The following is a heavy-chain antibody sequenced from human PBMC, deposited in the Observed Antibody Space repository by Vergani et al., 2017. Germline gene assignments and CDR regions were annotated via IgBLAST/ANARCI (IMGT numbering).Heavy chain of an antibody. J-gene: IGHJ6*03. CDR1: GYTFSSYY. D-gene: IGHD2-2*01. Sequence: VQLVQSGTEVKKPGASVKVSCKASGYTFSSYYMNWVRQAPGQGLEWMGIINPSGGSTSYAQKFQGRVTMTRDTSTSTVYMELGSLRSEDTAVYYCARAYCSSTSCPSYYMDVWGKGTTVTVSS. CDR2: INPSGGST. V-gene: IGHV1-46*03. CDR3: ARAYCSSTSCPSYYMDV.